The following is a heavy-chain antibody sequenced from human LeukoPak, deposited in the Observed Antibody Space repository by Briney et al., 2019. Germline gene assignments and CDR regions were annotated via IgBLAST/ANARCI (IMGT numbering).Heavy chain of an antibody. J-gene: IGHJ5*02. CDR2: IRYDGSNK. CDR3: AKLSRTSCYRCYWFDR. Sequence: GGSLRLSCAASGFTFSSYGMHWVRQAPGKGLEWVAYIRYDGSNKYYADSVKGRFTISRDNSKNTLYLQMNRLRAEDTAVYYCAKLSRTSCYRCYWFDRWGEGTLVTVSS. CDR1: GFTFSSYG. V-gene: IGHV3-30*02. D-gene: IGHD2-2*02.